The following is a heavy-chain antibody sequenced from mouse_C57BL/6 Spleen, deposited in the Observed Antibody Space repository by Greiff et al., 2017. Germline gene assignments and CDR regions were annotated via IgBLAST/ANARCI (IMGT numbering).Heavy chain of an antibody. J-gene: IGHJ1*03. Sequence: VQLQQSGAELVKPGASVKISCKASGYTFTDYYINWVKQRPGQGLEWIGKIGPGSGSTYYNEKFKGKATLTADKSSSTAYMQLSSLTSEDSAVYFCAKQYYSSSYDWYFDVWGTGTTVTVSS. CDR1: GYTFTDYY. CDR2: IGPGSGST. CDR3: AKQYYSSSYDWYFDV. D-gene: IGHD1-1*01. V-gene: IGHV1-77*01.